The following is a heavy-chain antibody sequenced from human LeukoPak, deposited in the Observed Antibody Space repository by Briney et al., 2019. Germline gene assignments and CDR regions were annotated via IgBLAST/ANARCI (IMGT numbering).Heavy chain of an antibody. CDR3: ARAQSIAARHPFGY. CDR2: INPNSGGT. CDR1: GYTFTVYY. Sequence: GASVKASCKASGYTFTVYYMHWVRQAPGQGLEWMGWINPNSGGTNYAQKFQGWVTMTRDTSISTAYMELSRLRSDDTAVYYCARAQSIAARHPFGYWGQGTLVTVSS. J-gene: IGHJ4*02. V-gene: IGHV1-2*04. D-gene: IGHD6-6*01.